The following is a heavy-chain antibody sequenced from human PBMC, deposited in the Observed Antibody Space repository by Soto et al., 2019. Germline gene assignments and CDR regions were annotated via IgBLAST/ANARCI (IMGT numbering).Heavy chain of an antibody. J-gene: IGHJ2*01. CDR1: GDSISSSSYY. D-gene: IGHD3-9*01. CDR3: AKTGPYDILTYWYFDL. V-gene: IGHV4-39*01. CDR2: IYYSGTI. Sequence: SETLSLTCIVSGDSISSSSYYWVWIRQPPGNGLELIGIIYYSGTIYYIPSLESRVTISIDTSKNQFSLKVSSLTAADTSVYYCAKTGPYDILTYWYFDLWGRGTLVTVSS.